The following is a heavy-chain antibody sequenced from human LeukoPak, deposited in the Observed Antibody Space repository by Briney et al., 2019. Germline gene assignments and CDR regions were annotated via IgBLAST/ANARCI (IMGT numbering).Heavy chain of an antibody. CDR3: TRVPVGSNGWFDP. Sequence: GGSLRLSCAASGFTLSSYWMHWVRQAPGKGLVWVSRISSDGGSTTYADSVKGRFTISRDNAMNTAYLQMNSLRVEDTAVYYCTRVPVGSNGWFDPWGQGTLVTVSS. V-gene: IGHV3-74*01. D-gene: IGHD2-2*01. J-gene: IGHJ5*02. CDR2: ISSDGGST. CDR1: GFTLSSYW.